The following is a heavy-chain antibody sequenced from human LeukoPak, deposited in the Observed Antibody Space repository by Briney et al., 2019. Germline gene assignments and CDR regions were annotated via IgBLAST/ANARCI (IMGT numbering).Heavy chain of an antibody. J-gene: IGHJ4*02. CDR3: ARDLRGYRYGYDS. V-gene: IGHV3-21*01. CDR1: GFTLSSYG. CDR2: ISSSGNSF. D-gene: IGHD5-18*01. Sequence: GGSLRLSCAAPGFTLSSYGINWVRQAPGKGLEWVSSISSSGNSFDYADSLKGRFIISRDDAKNSLFLQMDSLRPEDTAIYYCARDLRGYRYGYDSWGQGTLVTVSA.